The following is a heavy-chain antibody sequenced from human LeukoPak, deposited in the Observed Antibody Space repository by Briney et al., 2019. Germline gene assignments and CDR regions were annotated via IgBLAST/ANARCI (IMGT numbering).Heavy chain of an antibody. V-gene: IGHV3-7*01. Sequence: GGSLRLSCAATGFSFRSYWMNWVRQAPGKGLEWLAIITQDGSEKHYKGSVEGRFTISRDNAKNSLHLQMNSLRAEDTAVYYCAGGSGYLITSWGQGTLVTVSS. CDR3: AGGSGYLITS. CDR1: GFSFRSYW. J-gene: IGHJ5*02. D-gene: IGHD3-9*01. CDR2: ITQDGSEK.